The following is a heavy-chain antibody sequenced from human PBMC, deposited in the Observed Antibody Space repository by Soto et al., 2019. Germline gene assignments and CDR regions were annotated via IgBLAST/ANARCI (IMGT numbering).Heavy chain of an antibody. CDR3: ARQQYTVVTAFDV. D-gene: IGHD2-15*01. Sequence: QVQLQESGPGLVKTSDTLYLTCTVSGGSVTPYYWSWIRQSPGEGLEWIGYVSYSGKTGYNPSLKSRVSMSIDTSKNEFSLKLTSLTAADAATYYCARQQYTVVTAFDVWGQGTTVAVSS. J-gene: IGHJ3*01. CDR2: VSYSGKT. CDR1: GGSVTPYY. V-gene: IGHV4-59*02.